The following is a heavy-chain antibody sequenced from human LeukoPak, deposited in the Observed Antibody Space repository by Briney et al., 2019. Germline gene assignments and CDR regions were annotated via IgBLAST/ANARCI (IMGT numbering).Heavy chain of an antibody. J-gene: IGHJ4*02. CDR3: ARVPWSYPDY. Sequence: SETLSLTCAVYGGSFSGYYWSWLRQPPGKGREWIGEINHSGSTNYNPSLKSRVTISVDTSKNQFSLKLSSVTAADTAVYYCARVPWSYPDYWGQGTLVTVSS. CDR1: GGSFSGYY. V-gene: IGHV4-34*01. CDR2: INHSGST. D-gene: IGHD1-26*01.